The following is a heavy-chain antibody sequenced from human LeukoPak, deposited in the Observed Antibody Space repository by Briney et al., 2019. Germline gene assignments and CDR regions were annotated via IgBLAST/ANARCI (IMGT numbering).Heavy chain of an antibody. Sequence: SQTLSLTCVISGDSVSSNSAAWNWIRQSPSRGLEWLGRTYHRSRWYNDYAVSVRSRITINPDTSKNQFSLQLKSVTPEDTAVYYCARIVGGSQDFWGQGTLVTVSS. CDR3: ARIVGGSQDF. CDR1: GDSVSSNSAA. D-gene: IGHD3-16*02. V-gene: IGHV6-1*01. J-gene: IGHJ4*02. CDR2: TYHRSRWYN.